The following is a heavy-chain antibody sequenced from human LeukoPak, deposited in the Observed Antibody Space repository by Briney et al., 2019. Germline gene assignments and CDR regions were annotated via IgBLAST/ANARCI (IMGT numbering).Heavy chain of an antibody. CDR1: GFTFSSYE. J-gene: IGHJ5*02. CDR2: ISSSGSTI. CDR3: ARVGTMVRGVSNWFDP. D-gene: IGHD3-10*01. Sequence: GSLRLSCAASGFTFSSYEMNWVRQAPGKGLEWVSYISSSGSTIYYADSVKGRFTISRDNAKNSLYLQMNSLRAEDTAVYYCARVGTMVRGVSNWFDPWGQGTLVTVSS. V-gene: IGHV3-48*03.